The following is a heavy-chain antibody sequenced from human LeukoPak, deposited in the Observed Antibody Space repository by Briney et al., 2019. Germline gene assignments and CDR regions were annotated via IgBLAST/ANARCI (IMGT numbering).Heavy chain of an antibody. CDR1: GVTFSTYS. CDR3: PRDGLDYVDTPMLTGFDY. J-gene: IGHJ4*02. V-gene: IGHV3-21*01. D-gene: IGHD5-18*01. Sequence: GGPLRLSCAASGVTFSTYSMNWVRQAPERGLEWVSSISSTSYYIYYADSVKVRFPISRDNAKTSLYLQMDSWRAGDTAVYYCPRDGLDYVDTPMLTGFDYWGQGTLVTVSS. CDR2: ISSTSYYI.